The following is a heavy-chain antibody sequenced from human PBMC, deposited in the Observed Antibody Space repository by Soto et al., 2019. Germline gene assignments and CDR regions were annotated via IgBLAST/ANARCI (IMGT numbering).Heavy chain of an antibody. J-gene: IGHJ6*02. D-gene: IGHD3-16*01. V-gene: IGHV3-33*08. Sequence: GGSLRLSCAASGFTFSSYAMSWVRQAPGKGPEWVAVIWNDGSNKYYADSVKGRFTISRDNSKNTLYLQMNSLRAEGTAVYYCARGSEGAMDVWGQGTTVTVSS. CDR3: ARGSEGAMDV. CDR2: IWNDGSNK. CDR1: GFTFSSYA.